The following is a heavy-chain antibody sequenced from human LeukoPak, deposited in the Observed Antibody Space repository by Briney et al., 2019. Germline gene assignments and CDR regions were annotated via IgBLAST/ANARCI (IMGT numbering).Heavy chain of an antibody. CDR3: ARGDRHYDFWSGFYPHFDY. CDR2: IYCGGST. V-gene: IGHV3-66*02. Sequence: GGSLRLSCAASGFTVSSNYMSWVRQAPGKGLEWVSVIYCGGSTYYADSVMGRFTISRDNSKNTLYLQMNSLRAEDTAVYYCARGDRHYDFWSGFYPHFDYWGQGTLVTISS. D-gene: IGHD3-3*01. CDR1: GFTVSSNY. J-gene: IGHJ4*02.